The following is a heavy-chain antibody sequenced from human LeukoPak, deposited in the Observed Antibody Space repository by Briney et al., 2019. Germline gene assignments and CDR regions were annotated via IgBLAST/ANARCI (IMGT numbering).Heavy chain of an antibody. CDR3: ARDKAAEVFSIASLGAAAGSYYYMDV. Sequence: IPSETLSLTCTVSGGSISSSSYYWGWIRQPPGKGLEWIGSIYYSGSTNYNPSLKSRVTISVDTSKNQFSLKLSSVTAADTAVYYCARDKAAEVFSIASLGAAAGSYYYMDVWGKGTTVTVSS. CDR1: GGSISSSSYY. V-gene: IGHV4-39*07. J-gene: IGHJ6*03. D-gene: IGHD6-13*01. CDR2: IYYSGST.